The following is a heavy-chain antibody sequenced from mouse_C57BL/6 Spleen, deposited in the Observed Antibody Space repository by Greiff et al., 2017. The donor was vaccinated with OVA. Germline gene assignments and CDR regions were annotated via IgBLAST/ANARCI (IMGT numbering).Heavy chain of an antibody. CDR1: GYTFTSYW. CDR3: ARKRVNCYCFAY. J-gene: IGHJ3*01. V-gene: IGHV1-53*01. CDR2: INPSNGGT. D-gene: IGHD4-1*01. Sequence: QVQLQQPGPELVKPGASVKLSCKASGYTFTSYWMHWVKQRPGQGLEWIGNINPSNGGTNYNEKFKSKATLTVDKSSSTAYMQLSSLTSDDSAVYYCARKRVNCYCFAYWGQGTLVTVSA.